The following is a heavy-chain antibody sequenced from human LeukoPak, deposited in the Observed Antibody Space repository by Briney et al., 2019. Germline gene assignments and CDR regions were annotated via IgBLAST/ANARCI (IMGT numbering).Heavy chain of an antibody. CDR2: IIPIFGTA. D-gene: IGHD1-14*01. J-gene: IGHJ4*02. CDR3: ASPSGPTGKYVSY. V-gene: IGHV1-69*01. Sequence: AAVKVSCKAAGGTFSIYAISWVRQAPGQGLEWMGGIIPIFGTANYAQKFQGRVTITADESTSTAYMELSSLRSEDTGVYYCASPSGPTGKYVSYWGQGTLVTVSS. CDR1: GGTFSIYA.